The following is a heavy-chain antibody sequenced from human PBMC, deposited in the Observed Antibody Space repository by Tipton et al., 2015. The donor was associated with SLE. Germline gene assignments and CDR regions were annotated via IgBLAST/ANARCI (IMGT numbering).Heavy chain of an antibody. CDR3: ARKEAVAGYWYFDL. D-gene: IGHD6-19*01. V-gene: IGHV4-61*02. Sequence: LRLSCTVSGGSISSGSYYWSWIRQPAGKGLEWIGRIYTSGSTNYNPSLKSRVTISVDTSKNQFSLKLSSVTAADTAVYYCARKEAVAGYWYFDLWGRGTLVTVSS. J-gene: IGHJ2*01. CDR2: IYTSGST. CDR1: GGSISSGSYY.